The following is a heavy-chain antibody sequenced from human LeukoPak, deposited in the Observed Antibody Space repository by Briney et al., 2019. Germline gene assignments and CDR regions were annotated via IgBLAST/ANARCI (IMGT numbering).Heavy chain of an antibody. CDR1: GFTVSSNY. CDR3: ARAPRYCSGGSCYSGHYYYYYGMDV. V-gene: IGHV3-53*04. J-gene: IGHJ6*02. CDR2: IYSGGST. D-gene: IGHD2-15*01. Sequence: PGGSLRLSCAASGFTVSSNYMSWVRQAPGKGLEWVSVIYSGGSTYYADSVKGRFTISRHNSKNTLYLQMNSLRAEDTAVYYCARAPRYCSGGSCYSGHYYYYYGMDVWGQGTTVTVSS.